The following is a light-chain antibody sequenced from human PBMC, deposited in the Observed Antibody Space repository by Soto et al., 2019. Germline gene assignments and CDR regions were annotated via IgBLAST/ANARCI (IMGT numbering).Light chain of an antibody. CDR1: QGITNY. CDR2: AAS. J-gene: IGKJ1*01. CDR3: QKYDRVPGT. V-gene: IGKV1-27*01. Sequence: DIPMTQSPSSLSASVGDRVTITCRASQGITNYLAWYQQKPGNVPKLLIYAASTLQSGVPSRFSGSGSGTDFTLTISSLQPEDVATYYCQKYDRVPGTFGQGTKVEIK.